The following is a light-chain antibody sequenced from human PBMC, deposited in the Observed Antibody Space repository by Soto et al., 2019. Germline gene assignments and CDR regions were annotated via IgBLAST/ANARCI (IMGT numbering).Light chain of an antibody. CDR3: QSYDSSLSGWV. J-gene: IGLJ3*02. Sequence: QSVLTQPPSLYGAPGQRVTISFTVSSSNIGAGYDVHWYQQLPGTAPKLLIYGNSHRPSGVPDRFSGSKSGTSASLAITGLRAEDEADYDCQSYDSSLSGWVFGGGTKLTVL. CDR2: GNS. CDR1: SSNIGAGYD. V-gene: IGLV1-40*01.